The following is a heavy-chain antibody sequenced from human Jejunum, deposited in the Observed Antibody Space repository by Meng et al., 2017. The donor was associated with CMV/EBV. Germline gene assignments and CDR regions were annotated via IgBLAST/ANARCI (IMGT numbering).Heavy chain of an antibody. D-gene: IGHD3-3*01. CDR3: ARILRESYDFWSGSDYGMDV. J-gene: IGHJ6*02. CDR1: YY. CDR2: VSAGESTI. V-gene: IGHV3-11*01. Sequence: YYMTWSRQAPGQGLEWVTYVSAGESTIYYTDSVEGRFTISRDNAKNSLYLQMNSLRAEDTAVYYCARILRESYDFWSGSDYGMDVWGQGTTVTVSS.